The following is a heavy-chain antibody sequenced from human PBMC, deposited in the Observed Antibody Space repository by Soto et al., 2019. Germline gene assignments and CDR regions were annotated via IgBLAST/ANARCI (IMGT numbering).Heavy chain of an antibody. J-gene: IGHJ4*02. V-gene: IGHV1-3*01. D-gene: IGHD1-26*01. CDR2: INAGNGNT. CDR1: GYTFTSYA. Sequence: QVQLVQSGAEVKKPGASVKVSCKASGYTFTSYAMHWVRQAPGQRLEWMGWINAGNGNTKYSQKFQGRVTITRDTSASTAYMELSSLRSEDKAVYYCAGGSQGGWPLDYWGQGTLVTVSS. CDR3: AGGSQGGWPLDY.